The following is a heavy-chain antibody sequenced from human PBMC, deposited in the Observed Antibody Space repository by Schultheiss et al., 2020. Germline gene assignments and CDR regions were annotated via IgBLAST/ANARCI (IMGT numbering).Heavy chain of an antibody. V-gene: IGHV4-34*01. CDR2: INHSGST. CDR3: ARRSSWYGLGGMDV. J-gene: IGHJ6*02. CDR1: GGSFSGYY. D-gene: IGHD6-13*01. Sequence: SETLSFTCAVYGGSFSGYYWSWIRQPPGKGLEWIGEINHSGSTNYNPSLKSRVTISVDTSKNQFSLKLSSVTAADTAVYYCARRSSWYGLGGMDVWGQGTTVTVSS.